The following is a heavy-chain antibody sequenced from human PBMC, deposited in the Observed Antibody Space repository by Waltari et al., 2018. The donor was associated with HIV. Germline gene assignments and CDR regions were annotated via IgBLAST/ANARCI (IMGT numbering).Heavy chain of an antibody. D-gene: IGHD3-10*01. Sequence: QVQLVESGGAVVQPGRSLRLSCVTSGFGFSMPGMHWVRQAPGKGLECVAVISHDGTDIYYVESVKGRFSVSRDNSKNTLFLQMTTLTFDDAGLYFCAKDLIPHGAFGAADFWGRGTHVTVSS. CDR3: AKDLIPHGAFGAADF. J-gene: IGHJ4*02. V-gene: IGHV3-30*18. CDR2: ISHDGTDI. CDR1: GFGFSMPG.